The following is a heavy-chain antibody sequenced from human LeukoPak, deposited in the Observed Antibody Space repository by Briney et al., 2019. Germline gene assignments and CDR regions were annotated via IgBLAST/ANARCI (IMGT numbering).Heavy chain of an antibody. D-gene: IGHD3-16*01. V-gene: IGHV3-23*01. CDR2: ISGSGGST. CDR3: ARGEFDGGVYFDY. J-gene: IGHJ4*02. CDR1: GFTFNSYA. Sequence: GGSLRLSCAASGFTFNSYAMSWVRQAPGKGLEWVSAISGSGGSTYYADSVKGRFTISRDNSKNTLYLQMNSLRAEDTAVYYCARGEFDGGVYFDYWGQGTLVTVSS.